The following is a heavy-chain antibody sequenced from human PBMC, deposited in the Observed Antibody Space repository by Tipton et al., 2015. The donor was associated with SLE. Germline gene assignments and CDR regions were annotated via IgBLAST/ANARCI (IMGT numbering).Heavy chain of an antibody. V-gene: IGHV4-59*01. CDR1: GGSFSGYY. Sequence: TLSLTCAVYGGSFSGYYWSWIRQPPGKGLEWIGYIYYSGSTYYNPSLKSRVTISVDTSKNQFSLKLSSVTAADTAVYYCARDSDIDSSGWEDYMDVWGKGTTVTVSS. CDR2: IYYSGST. D-gene: IGHD6-19*01. J-gene: IGHJ6*03. CDR3: ARDSDIDSSGWEDYMDV.